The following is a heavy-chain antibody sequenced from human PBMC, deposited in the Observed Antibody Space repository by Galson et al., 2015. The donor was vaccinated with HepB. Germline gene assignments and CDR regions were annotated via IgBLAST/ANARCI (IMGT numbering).Heavy chain of an antibody. CDR1: GYSFTSYW. CDR2: IDPSDSYT. V-gene: IGHV5-10-1*01. J-gene: IGHJ5*02. Sequence: QSGAEVKKPGESLRISCKGSGYSFTSYWISWVRQMPGKGLEWMGRIDPSDSYTNYSPSFQGHVTISADKSISTAYLQWSSLKASDTAMYYCARLPDCSSTSCYQNWFDPWGQGTLVTVSS. CDR3: ARLPDCSSTSCYQNWFDP. D-gene: IGHD2-2*01.